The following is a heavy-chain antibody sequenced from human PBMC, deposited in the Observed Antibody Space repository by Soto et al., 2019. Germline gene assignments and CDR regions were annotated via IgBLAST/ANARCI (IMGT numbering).Heavy chain of an antibody. J-gene: IGHJ6*02. CDR3: ARRNYYYGSGSYNEPKHYYYYGMDV. CDR1: GGSISSSSYY. V-gene: IGHV4-39*01. D-gene: IGHD3-10*01. Sequence: SETLSLTCTVSGGSISSSSYYWGWIRQPPGKGLEWIGSIYYSGSTYYNPSLKSRVTISVDTSKNQFSLKLSSVTAADTAVYYCARRNYYYGSGSYNEPKHYYYYGMDVWGQGTTVTVSS. CDR2: IYYSGST.